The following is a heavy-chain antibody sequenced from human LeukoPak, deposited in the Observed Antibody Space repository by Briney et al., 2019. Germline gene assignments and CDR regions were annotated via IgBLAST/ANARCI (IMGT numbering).Heavy chain of an antibody. CDR2: ISWNGGNT. J-gene: IGHJ3*01. CDR1: EFTLDDYG. V-gene: IGHV3-20*04. D-gene: IGHD3-3*01. CDR3: ARDGGKYYDFWSGYRP. Sequence: PGGSLRLSCAASEFTLDDYGMSWVRQAPGKGLEWVSGISWNGGNTGYADSVKGRFTISRDNAKNSVYLQMNSLRVGDTALYYCARDGGKYYDFWSGYRPWGQGTMVIVSS.